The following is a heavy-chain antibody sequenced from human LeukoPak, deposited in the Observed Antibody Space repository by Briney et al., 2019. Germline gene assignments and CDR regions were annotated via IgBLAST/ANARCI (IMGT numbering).Heavy chain of an antibody. CDR1: GFTFSSYA. Sequence: PGGSLRSSVAASGFTFSSYAMSWVRQAPGKGLEWVSAISGSGGSTYYADSVKGRFTISRDNSKNTLYLQMNSLRAEDTAVYYCANQYYYGSGSPKRRYYFDYWGQGTLVTVSS. CDR3: ANQYYYGSGSPKRRYYFDY. V-gene: IGHV3-23*01. CDR2: ISGSGGST. J-gene: IGHJ4*02. D-gene: IGHD3-10*01.